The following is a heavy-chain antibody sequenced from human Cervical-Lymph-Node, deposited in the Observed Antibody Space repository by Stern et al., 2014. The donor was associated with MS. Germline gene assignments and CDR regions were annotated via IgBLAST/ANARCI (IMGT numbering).Heavy chain of an antibody. CDR1: GYTFTRYY. CDR3: AREVAGHRLGMMDV. Sequence: MQLVESGAEVKKPGASVKVSCKASGYTFTRYYIHWVRQAPGQGLEWMGIINPSGGSTSYAQKFQGRVPMTRDTSTSTVYMELSSLRSEDTAVYYCAREVAGHRLGMMDVWGQGTTVTVSS. J-gene: IGHJ6*02. V-gene: IGHV1-46*01. D-gene: IGHD6-19*01. CDR2: INPSGGST.